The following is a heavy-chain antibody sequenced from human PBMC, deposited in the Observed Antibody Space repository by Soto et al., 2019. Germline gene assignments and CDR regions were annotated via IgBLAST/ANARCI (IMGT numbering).Heavy chain of an antibody. D-gene: IGHD2-21*02. CDR3: ARSSVVVTALDY. Sequence: VQLVQSGAEEKKPGASVKVSCKASGYTFTSYAMPWVLQAPGQRLEWMGWINAGNGTTKYSQKFHGRVTITRDTSASTAYMELSSLRSEDTAVDYCARSSVVVTALDYWGQGTLVTVSS. V-gene: IGHV1-3*05. J-gene: IGHJ4*02. CDR1: GYTFTSYA. CDR2: INAGNGTT.